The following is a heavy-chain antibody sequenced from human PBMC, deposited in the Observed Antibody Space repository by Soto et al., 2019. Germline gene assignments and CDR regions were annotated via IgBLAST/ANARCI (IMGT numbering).Heavy chain of an antibody. J-gene: IGHJ4*02. CDR3: SRLPPNNWGAPLDF. D-gene: IGHD1-26*01. V-gene: IGHV3-49*03. CDR2: ITSKRYGGKT. Sequence: GGSLRLSCITSGFTFGDYAMIWFRQAPGKGLEWVSFITSKRYGGKTEYAASVKGRFTISRDDSKSAAYLQMNSLRTDDTAVYYCSRLPPNNWGAPLDFWGQGTLVTVSS. CDR1: GFTFGDYA.